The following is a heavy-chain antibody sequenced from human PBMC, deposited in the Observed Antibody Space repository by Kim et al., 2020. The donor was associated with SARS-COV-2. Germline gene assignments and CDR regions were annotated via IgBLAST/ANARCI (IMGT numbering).Heavy chain of an antibody. Sequence: ASVKVSCKASGYTFTSYGISWVRQAPGQGLEWMGWISAYNGNTNYAQKLQGRVTMTTDTSTSTAYMELRSLRSDDTAVYYCARGKYYDILTGYSWFDPWGQGTLVTVSS. J-gene: IGHJ5*02. CDR2: ISAYNGNT. CDR1: GYTFTSYG. CDR3: ARGKYYDILTGYSWFDP. D-gene: IGHD3-9*01. V-gene: IGHV1-18*04.